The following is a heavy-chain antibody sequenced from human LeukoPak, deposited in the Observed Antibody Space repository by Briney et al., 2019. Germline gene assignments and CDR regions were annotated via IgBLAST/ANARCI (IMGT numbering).Heavy chain of an antibody. J-gene: IGHJ4*02. Sequence: GGSLRLSCATAGFSFYRYSLIWVRQAPGAGLEWVASITGRISYIYYAVSVKGRFTVSRDNAKKSLYLRMSSLRVEDTAVYYCARDPSLESDYGVYSADWGQGTLVTVAS. D-gene: IGHD4-17*01. CDR1: GFSFYRYS. CDR3: ARDPSLESDYGVYSAD. V-gene: IGHV3-21*01. CDR2: ITGRISYI.